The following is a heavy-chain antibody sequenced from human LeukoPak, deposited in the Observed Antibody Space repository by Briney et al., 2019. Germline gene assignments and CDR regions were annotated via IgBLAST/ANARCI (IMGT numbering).Heavy chain of an antibody. J-gene: IGHJ3*01. Sequence: SSETLSLTCTVSGGFLSGHYWSWIRQPPGKRLEWIGYVSYTGRTKYNPSLQSRFTISIDTSKSQFSLRLTSVTSADTAVYSCARLLDNDISGDPDTFDVWGQGTTVIVPS. CDR1: GGFLSGHY. CDR3: ARLLDNDISGDPDTFDV. D-gene: IGHD3-22*01. V-gene: IGHV4-59*11. CDR2: VSYTGRT.